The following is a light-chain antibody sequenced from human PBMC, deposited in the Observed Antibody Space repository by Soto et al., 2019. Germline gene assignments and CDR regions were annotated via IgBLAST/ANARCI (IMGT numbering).Light chain of an antibody. CDR1: RGIGNA. Sequence: DIQMTQSPSSLSASVGDRVTITCRPSRGIGNAVAWYQQKPGTVPKLLIHSSSTLQSGVPSRFSGSGSGTDFTLTIRSLQPEDVESYYCQQLNSCPPEFGQGTKVEIK. V-gene: IGKV1-27*01. J-gene: IGKJ1*01. CDR2: SSS. CDR3: QQLNSCPPE.